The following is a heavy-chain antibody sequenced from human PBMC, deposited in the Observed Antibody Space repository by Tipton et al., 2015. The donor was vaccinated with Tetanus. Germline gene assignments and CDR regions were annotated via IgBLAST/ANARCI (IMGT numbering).Heavy chain of an antibody. Sequence: QLVQSGAEVKKPGESLRISCKGSGYSFTSYWISWVRQMPGKGLEWMGRIDPSDSYTNYSPSFQGHVTISADKSISTAYLQWSSLKASGTAMYYCARPSADRSGSSGWYRWGQGTLVTVSS. J-gene: IGHJ4*02. CDR1: GYSFTSYW. CDR3: ARPSADRSGSSGWYR. V-gene: IGHV5-10-1*01. CDR2: IDPSDSYT. D-gene: IGHD6-19*01.